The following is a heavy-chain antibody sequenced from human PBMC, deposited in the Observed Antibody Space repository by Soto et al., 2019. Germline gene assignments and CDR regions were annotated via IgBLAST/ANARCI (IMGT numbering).Heavy chain of an antibody. CDR2: IYYSGST. V-gene: IGHV4-30-4*01. J-gene: IGHJ1*01. CDR3: ARGDGHSHEYFQH. Sequence: SETLSLTCTVSGGSISSGDYYWSWIRQPPGKGLEWIGYIYYSGSTYYNPSLKSRVTISVDTSKNQFSLKLSSVTAADTAVYYCARGDGHSHEYFQHWGQGTLVTVSS. CDR1: GGSISSGDYY.